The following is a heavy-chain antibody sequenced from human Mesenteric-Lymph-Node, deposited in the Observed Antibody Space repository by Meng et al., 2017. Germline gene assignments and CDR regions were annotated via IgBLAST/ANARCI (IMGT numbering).Heavy chain of an antibody. V-gene: IGHV1-3*01. CDR1: GYTFTTYA. CDR2: INAGNGNT. J-gene: IGHJ5*02. D-gene: IGHD6-19*01. CDR3: ARCIAVAGNWFDP. Sequence: QVHLVQAGAEGKKPGAAGKGACTASGYTFTTYAIHWVRQAPGQRLEWMGWINAGNGNTRYSQKFQGRVSITRDTSASTAYMELSSLRSEGTAVYYCARCIAVAGNWFDPWGQGTLVTVSS.